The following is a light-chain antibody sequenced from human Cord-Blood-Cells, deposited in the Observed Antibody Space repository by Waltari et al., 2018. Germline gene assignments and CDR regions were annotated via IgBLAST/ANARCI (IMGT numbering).Light chain of an antibody. CDR1: QSISSW. CDR2: DAS. V-gene: IGKV1-5*01. Sequence: DIQMTQSPSTLSASVGDRVTITCRASQSISSWLAWYQQKPGKAPKLLIYDASSVESGVPSRFSGSGSGTEFTLTISRLQPDYFATYYCQQDNSYWTFGQGTKVEIK. CDR3: QQDNSYWT. J-gene: IGKJ1*01.